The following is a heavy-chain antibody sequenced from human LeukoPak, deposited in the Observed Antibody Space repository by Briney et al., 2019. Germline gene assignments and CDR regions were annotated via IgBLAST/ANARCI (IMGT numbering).Heavy chain of an antibody. D-gene: IGHD3-10*01. Sequence: GGSLRLSCAASGFTFSSYAMHWGRQAPGKRLEWEAVISYDGSNKYYADSVKGRFTISRDNSKNTLYLQMNSLRAEDTAVYYCARRHYYGSGSYQDYYYYYGMTSGAKGPRSPSPQ. V-gene: IGHV3-30*04. CDR1: GFTFSSYA. J-gene: IGHJ6*04. CDR2: ISYDGSNK. CDR3: ARRHYYGSGSYQDYYYYYGMTS.